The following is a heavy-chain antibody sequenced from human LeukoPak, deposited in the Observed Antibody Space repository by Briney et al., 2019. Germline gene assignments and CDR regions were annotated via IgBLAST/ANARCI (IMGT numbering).Heavy chain of an antibody. CDR3: ARGLDDYSNYVMGY. D-gene: IGHD4-11*01. V-gene: IGHV3-33*01. CDR1: GFTFSSYG. CDR2: IWYDGSNK. J-gene: IGHJ4*02. Sequence: GRSLRLSCAASGFTFSSYGMHWVRQAPGKGLEWVAVIWYDGSNKYYADSVKGRFTISRDNSKNTLYLQMNSLRAEDAAVYYCARGLDDYSNYVMGYWGQGTLVTVSS.